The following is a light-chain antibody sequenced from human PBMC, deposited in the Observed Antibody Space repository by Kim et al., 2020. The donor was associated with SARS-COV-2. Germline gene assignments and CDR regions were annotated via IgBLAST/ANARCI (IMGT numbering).Light chain of an antibody. CDR1: SLRSYY. V-gene: IGLV3-19*01. Sequence: VALGQTDRITCQGDSLRSYYATWYQQKPGQAPILVIYGKNSRPSGIPDRFSGSSSGNTASLTITGTQAGDEADYYCNSRDSNDNVVFGGGTQLTVL. CDR3: NSRDSNDNVV. CDR2: GKN. J-gene: IGLJ2*01.